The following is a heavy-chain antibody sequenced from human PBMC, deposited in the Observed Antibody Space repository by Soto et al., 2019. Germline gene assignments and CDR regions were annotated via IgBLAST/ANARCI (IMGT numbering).Heavy chain of an antibody. Sequence: SETLSVTCTVSCGSLSIDSYYWSWIRQHPGKGLEWIGYIYYSGSTYYNPSLKSRVTISVDTSKNQFSLKLSSVTAADTAVYYCARDSPVVVVAATKRYYYYGMDVWGQGTTVTVSS. D-gene: IGHD2-15*01. CDR2: IYYSGST. J-gene: IGHJ6*02. V-gene: IGHV4-31*03. CDR3: ARDSPVVVVAATKRYYYYGMDV. CDR1: CGSLSIDSYY.